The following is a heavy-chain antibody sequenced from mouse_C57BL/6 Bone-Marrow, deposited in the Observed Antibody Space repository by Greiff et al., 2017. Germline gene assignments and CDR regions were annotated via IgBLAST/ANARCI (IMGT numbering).Heavy chain of an antibody. V-gene: IGHV14-4*01. CDR3: TTVYYGSRNWYFGV. J-gene: IGHJ1*03. CDR1: GYNFTDDY. CDR2: IDPESGDT. D-gene: IGHD1-1*01. Sequence: EVQLQQSGAELVRPGASVKLSCTASGYNFTDDYMHWVKQRPGQGLEWIGWIDPESGDTEYTSKFQGKATITADTSSNTAYLQLSSLTSEDTAVYDDTTVYYGSRNWYFGVWGKGTTVTVSS.